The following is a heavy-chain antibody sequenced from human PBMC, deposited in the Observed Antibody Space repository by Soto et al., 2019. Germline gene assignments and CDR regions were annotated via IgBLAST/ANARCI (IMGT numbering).Heavy chain of an antibody. D-gene: IGHD2-2*01. CDR1: DGSISSYY. Sequence: SETLSLPYTVSDGSISSYYWSWIRQPPGKGLEWIGYIYYSGSTNYNPSLKSRVTISVDTSKNQFSLKLSSVTAADTAVYYCARVAPGWVPAAFDYWGQGTLVTVSS. CDR3: ARVAPGWVPAAFDY. J-gene: IGHJ4*02. V-gene: IGHV4-59*01. CDR2: IYYSGST.